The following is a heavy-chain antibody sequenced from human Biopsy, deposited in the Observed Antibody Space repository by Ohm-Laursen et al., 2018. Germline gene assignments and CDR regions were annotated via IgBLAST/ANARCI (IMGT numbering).Heavy chain of an antibody. CDR1: GFSLSRYS. Sequence: SLRLSCSAPGFSLSRYSVNWVRQAPGKGPEWVSCINFFTGLTSYGDSVMGRFTISRDDDQNSFHLQMDTLRAEDTAVYYCATGGNRNQPPIWGQGALVTVSS. CDR2: INFFTGLT. J-gene: IGHJ4*02. D-gene: IGHD2-21*01. CDR3: ATGGNRNQPPI. V-gene: IGHV3-21*01.